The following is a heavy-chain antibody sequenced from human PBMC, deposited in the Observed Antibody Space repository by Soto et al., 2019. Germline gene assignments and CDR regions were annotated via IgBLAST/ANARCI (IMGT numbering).Heavy chain of an antibody. CDR3: ASLRWFGWSGFPTRRNWFDP. J-gene: IGHJ5*02. V-gene: IGHV1-69*01. CDR1: GGTFSSYA. CDR2: IIPIFGTA. D-gene: IGHD3-3*01. Sequence: QVQLVQSGAEVKKPGSSVKVSCKASGGTFSSYAISWVRQAPGQGLEWMGGIIPIFGTANYAQKFQGRVTITADESTSTAYMALSSLRSEDTAVYYCASLRWFGWSGFPTRRNWFDPWGQGTLVTVSS.